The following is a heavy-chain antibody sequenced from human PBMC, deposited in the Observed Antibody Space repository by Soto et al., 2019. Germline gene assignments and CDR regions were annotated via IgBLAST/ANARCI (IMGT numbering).Heavy chain of an antibody. V-gene: IGHV1-46*01. CDR1: GYTFSRYY. D-gene: IGHD5-12*01. J-gene: IGHJ6*02. CDR2: INPSGGIT. Sequence: ASVKGSCKASGYTFSRYYIYWVRQAPGQGLEWMGAINPSGGITTYAQKFQGRVTMTSDTSTRTVYMELSSLRSEDTAVWYCARPKGLASSPSYYDMVVCGQVTTVSV. CDR3: ARPKGLASSPSYYDMVV.